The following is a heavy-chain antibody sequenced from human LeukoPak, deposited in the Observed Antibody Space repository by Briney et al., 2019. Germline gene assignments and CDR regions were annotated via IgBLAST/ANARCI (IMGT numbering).Heavy chain of an antibody. CDR3: ARWSRYGDYDVSFDY. V-gene: IGHV3-33*08. CDR1: GFNFSSYG. J-gene: IGHJ4*02. CDR2: IWYDGSNK. D-gene: IGHD4-17*01. Sequence: GGSLRLSCEVSGFNFSSYGMQWVRQAPGKGLDWVAGIWYDGSNKNYADSVKGRFTISRDNSKNTLFLQMNSLRAEDTAVYYCARWSRYGDYDVSFDYWGQGTLVTVSS.